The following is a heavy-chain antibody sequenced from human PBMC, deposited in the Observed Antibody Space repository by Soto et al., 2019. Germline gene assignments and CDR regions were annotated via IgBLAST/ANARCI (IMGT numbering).Heavy chain of an antibody. V-gene: IGHV4-59*08. CDR3: ARQRTYDYVSGRYSPYNFDN. J-gene: IGHJ4*02. D-gene: IGHD3-10*01. CDR2: IHYSGGT. Sequence: SETLSLTCKVSGDSIRSFFWSWIRQPPGKGLEWIGFIHYSGGTNYNPSVKSRVTISIDTSKNQFSLKLSYVTAADTAVYYCARQRTYDYVSGRYSPYNFDNWGRGTLVTVSS. CDR1: GDSIRSFF.